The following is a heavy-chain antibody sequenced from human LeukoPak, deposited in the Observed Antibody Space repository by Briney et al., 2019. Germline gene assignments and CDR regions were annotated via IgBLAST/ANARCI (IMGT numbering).Heavy chain of an antibody. D-gene: IGHD3-10*01. Sequence: SETLSLTCTVSGASISDSDFFWAWVRQPPGKGLEWIGNIYYSGSTYYNPFLKSRVTISVDTSKNQFSLKLSSVTAADTAVYYCAVAMVRGVIIKAGFDPWGQGTLVTVSS. CDR2: IYYSGST. CDR3: AVAMVRGVIIKAGFDP. J-gene: IGHJ5*02. CDR1: GASISDSDFF. V-gene: IGHV4-39*07.